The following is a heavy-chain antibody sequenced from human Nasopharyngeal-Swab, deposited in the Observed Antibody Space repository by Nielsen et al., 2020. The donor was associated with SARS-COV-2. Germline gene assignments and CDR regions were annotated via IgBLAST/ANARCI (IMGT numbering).Heavy chain of an antibody. J-gene: IGHJ6*02. V-gene: IGHV3-11*04. CDR3: ASLLWFGELPSDYYYGMDV. CDR1: GFTFSDYY. CDR2: ISSSGSTI. D-gene: IGHD3-10*01. Sequence: GESLKISCAASGFTFSDYYMSWIRQAPGKGLEWVSYISSSGSTIYYADSVKGRFTISRDNAKNSLYLQMNSLRAEDTAVYYCASLLWFGELPSDYYYGMDVWGQGTMVTVSS.